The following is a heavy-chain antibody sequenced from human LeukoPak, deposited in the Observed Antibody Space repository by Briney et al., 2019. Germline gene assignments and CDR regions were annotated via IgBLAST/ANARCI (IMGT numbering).Heavy chain of an antibody. Sequence: GSLRLSCAASGFTFSSYAMSWVRQAPGKGLEWVSAISGSGGSTYYADSVKGRFTISRDNSKNTLYLQMNSLRAEDTAVYYCAKAGPIYYDSSGYHRYNWFDPWGQGTLVTVSS. J-gene: IGHJ5*02. D-gene: IGHD3-22*01. V-gene: IGHV3-23*01. CDR1: GFTFSSYA. CDR3: AKAGPIYYDSSGYHRYNWFDP. CDR2: ISGSGGST.